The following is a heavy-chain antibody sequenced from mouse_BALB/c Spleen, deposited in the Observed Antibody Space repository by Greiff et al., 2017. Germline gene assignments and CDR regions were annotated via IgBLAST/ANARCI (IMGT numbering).Heavy chain of an antibody. V-gene: IGHV1-80*01. CDR1: GYAFSSYW. Sequence: VQLQQSGAELVRPGSSVKISCKASGYAFSSYWMNWVKQRPGQGLEWIGQIYPGDGDTNYNGKFKGKATLTADKSSSTAYMQLSSLTSEDSAVYYCARRDGYYAYYFDYWGQGTTLTVSS. J-gene: IGHJ2*01. CDR3: ARRDGYYAYYFDY. CDR2: IYPGDGDT. D-gene: IGHD2-3*01.